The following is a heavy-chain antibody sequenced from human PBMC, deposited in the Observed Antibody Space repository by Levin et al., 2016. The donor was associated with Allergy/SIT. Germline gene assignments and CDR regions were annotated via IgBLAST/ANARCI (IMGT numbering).Heavy chain of an antibody. V-gene: IGHV3-66*02. J-gene: IGHJ6*02. CDR2: IYSGGST. Sequence: WIRQPPGKGLEWVSVIYSGGSTYYADSVKGRFTISRDNSKNTLYLQMNSLRAEDTAVYYCARGGYCSGGSCHPRVYYYYYGMDVWGQGTTVTVSS. D-gene: IGHD2-15*01. CDR3: ARGGYCSGGSCHPRVYYYYYGMDV.